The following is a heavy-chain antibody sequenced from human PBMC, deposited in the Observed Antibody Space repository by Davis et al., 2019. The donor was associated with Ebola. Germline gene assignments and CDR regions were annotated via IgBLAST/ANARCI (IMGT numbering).Heavy chain of an antibody. CDR1: GFNFSTFA. CDR3: TRDFSPDSSGSGY. V-gene: IGHV3-33*01. J-gene: IGHJ4*02. CDR2: IWYDGNRQ. Sequence: PGGSLRLSCATSGFNFSTFAMHWVRQAPGKGLEWVAVIWYDGNRQYYEDSVKGRFTISRDNSKNTLYLQMNSLRAEDTAVYYCTRDFSPDSSGSGYWGQGTLVTVSS. D-gene: IGHD3-22*01.